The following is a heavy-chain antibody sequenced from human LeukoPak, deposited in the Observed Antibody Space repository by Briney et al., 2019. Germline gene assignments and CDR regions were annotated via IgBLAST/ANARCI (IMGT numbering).Heavy chain of an antibody. J-gene: IGHJ5*02. D-gene: IGHD1-26*01. CDR3: ARAPKFRLVGVPKGPFDP. CDR2: ISGSGGST. Sequence: GGSLRLSCAASGFTFSSYGMSWVRQAPGKGLDWVSAISGSGGSTYYADSVKGRFTISRDNSKNTLYLRMNSLRAEDAAVYYCARAPKFRLVGVPKGPFDPWGQGTLVTVSS. CDR1: GFTFSSYG. V-gene: IGHV3-23*01.